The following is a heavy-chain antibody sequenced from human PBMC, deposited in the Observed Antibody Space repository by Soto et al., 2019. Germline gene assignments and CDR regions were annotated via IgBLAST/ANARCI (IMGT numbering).Heavy chain of an antibody. J-gene: IGHJ4*02. Sequence: AETLSLTCAVSGVSISIYYWSLIRQPPGKGLEWIGYNYSSGTTNYNPSLKSRVTISVDTSKNQFFLRLTSVTAADTAVYYCVREAYIGDRNAIDHWGPGTXVTVSS. V-gene: IGHV4-59*01. CDR2: NYSSGTT. D-gene: IGHD2-21*01. CDR3: VREAYIGDRNAIDH. CDR1: GVSISIYY.